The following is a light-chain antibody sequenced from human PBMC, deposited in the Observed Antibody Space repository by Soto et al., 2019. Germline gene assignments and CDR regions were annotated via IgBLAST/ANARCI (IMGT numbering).Light chain of an antibody. J-gene: IGKJ1*01. CDR3: QQRGSLSPT. CDR1: QSVSSY. CDR2: DAS. V-gene: IGKV3-11*01. Sequence: SSSPGERHTLSCRASQSVSSYLAWYQQKPGQXPRXXIFDASNRATGIPARFSGSGSGTDLTITISSLEPEDFEVYYCQQRGSLSPTFGQGTKVDIK.